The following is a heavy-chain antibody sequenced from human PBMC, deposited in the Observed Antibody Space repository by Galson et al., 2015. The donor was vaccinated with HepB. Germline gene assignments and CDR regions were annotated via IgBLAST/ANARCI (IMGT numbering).Heavy chain of an antibody. D-gene: IGHD5-24*01. V-gene: IGHV3-11*04. CDR3: ARDRDGLNPETTGCYYYGMDV. CDR1: GFTFSDYY. Sequence: SLRLSCAASGFTFSDYYMSWIRQAPGKGLEWVSYISSSSSTIYYADSVKGRFTISRDNAKNSLYLQMNSLRAEDTAVYYCARDRDGLNPETTGCYYYGMDVWGQGTTVTVSS. CDR2: ISSSSSTI. J-gene: IGHJ6*02.